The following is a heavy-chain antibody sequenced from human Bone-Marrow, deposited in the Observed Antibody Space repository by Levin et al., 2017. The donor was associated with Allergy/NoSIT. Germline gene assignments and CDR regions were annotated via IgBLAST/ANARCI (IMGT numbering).Heavy chain of an antibody. Sequence: PGGSLRLSCAASGFTFDDHAMHWVRQAPGKGLEWVSFISWNSRDIVYADSVKGRFTISRDNAKNSLYLQMNSLRAEDTALYYCAKDVGDGEDTALYYFDYWGQGTLVSVSS. CDR1: GFTFDDHA. CDR3: AKDVGDGEDTALYYFDY. V-gene: IGHV3-9*01. D-gene: IGHD5-18*01. J-gene: IGHJ4*02. CDR2: ISWNSRDI.